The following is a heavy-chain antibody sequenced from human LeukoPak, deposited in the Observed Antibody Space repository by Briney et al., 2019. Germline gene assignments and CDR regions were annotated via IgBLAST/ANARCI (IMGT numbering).Heavy chain of an antibody. CDR1: GYTFTSYY. CDR3: ARGAVSNMVRGVFFDY. V-gene: IGHV1-46*01. D-gene: IGHD3-10*01. J-gene: IGHJ4*02. CDR2: INPSGGST. Sequence: GASVKVSCKASGYTFTSYYMHWVRQAPGQGLEWMGIINPSGGSTSYAQKFQGRVTMTRDTSTSTVYMELSSLRSEDTAVYYCARGAVSNMVRGVFFDYWGQGTLVTVSS.